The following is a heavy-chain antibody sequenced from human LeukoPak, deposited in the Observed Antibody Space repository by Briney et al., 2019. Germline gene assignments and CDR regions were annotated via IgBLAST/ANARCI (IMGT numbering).Heavy chain of an antibody. J-gene: IGHJ3*02. V-gene: IGHV1-18*01. CDR1: GYTFTNYG. Sequence: ASVKVSCKASGYTFTNYGISWVRQAPGQGLEWMGWISAYNGKKNYAQKLQGRVTMTTDTSTSTVYMELRSLRSDDTAVYYCARERRYCSGGSCYWDDLDAFDIWGQGTMVTVSS. D-gene: IGHD2-15*01. CDR3: ARERRYCSGGSCYWDDLDAFDI. CDR2: ISAYNGKK.